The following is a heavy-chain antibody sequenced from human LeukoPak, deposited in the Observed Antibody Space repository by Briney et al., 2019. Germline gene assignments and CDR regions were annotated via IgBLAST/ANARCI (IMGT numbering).Heavy chain of an antibody. V-gene: IGHV3-21*01. CDR3: ASEHSGNYYRPFDY. D-gene: IGHD1-26*01. Sequence: GGSLRLSCAASAFTFSTYSMNWVRQAPGKGLEWVSSISNSSLYIYYADSVKGRFTISRDNAKNSLYLQMNSLRAEDTAVYYCASEHSGNYYRPFDYWGQGTLVTVSS. CDR2: ISNSSLYI. CDR1: AFTFSTYS. J-gene: IGHJ4*02.